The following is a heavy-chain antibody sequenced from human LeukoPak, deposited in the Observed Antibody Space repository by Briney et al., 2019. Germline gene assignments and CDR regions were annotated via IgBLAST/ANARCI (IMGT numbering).Heavy chain of an antibody. V-gene: IGHV3-74*01. D-gene: IGHD3-22*01. CDR3: ARDSSGADYYDSSGFDY. Sequence: GGSLRLSCAASEFTFSNYWMHWVCQAPGKGLVWVSRINTDGSSIRYADSVKGRFTISRDNAKNTLYLQMNSLRVEDTAVYYCARDSSGADYYDSSGFDYWGQGILVTVSS. CDR1: EFTFSNYW. J-gene: IGHJ4*02. CDR2: INTDGSSI.